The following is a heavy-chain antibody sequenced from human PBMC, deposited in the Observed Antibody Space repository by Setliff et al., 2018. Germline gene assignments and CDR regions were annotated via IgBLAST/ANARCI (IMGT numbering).Heavy chain of an antibody. J-gene: IGHJ4*02. V-gene: IGHV1-2*06. CDR3: ARDQGHGITAAGPDF. Sequence: ASVKVSCKVSGYTLTELSRHWVRQAPGKGLEWMGRINPNSGGTNYAQKFQGRVTMTSDSSISTAYMELSGLRSDDTAVYFCARDQGHGITAAGPDFWGQGTPVT. D-gene: IGHD6-13*01. CDR1: GYTLTELS. CDR2: INPNSGGT.